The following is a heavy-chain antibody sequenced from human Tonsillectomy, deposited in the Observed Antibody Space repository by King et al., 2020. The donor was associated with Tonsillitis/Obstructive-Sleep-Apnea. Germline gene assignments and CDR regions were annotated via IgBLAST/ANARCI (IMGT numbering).Heavy chain of an antibody. CDR1: GFTFSAYS. D-gene: IGHD4-11*01. V-gene: IGHV3-48*01. Sequence: VHLVESGGGLVQTGGSLRLSCAATGFTFSAYSMSWVRQAPGEGLEWISFISTSGDTIYYADSVEGRLTISRDNAKNSLYLQMNSLRGEDTAVYYCARGYLSNSLDYWGQGTLVTVSS. CDR3: ARGYLSNSLDY. CDR2: ISTSGDTI. J-gene: IGHJ4*02.